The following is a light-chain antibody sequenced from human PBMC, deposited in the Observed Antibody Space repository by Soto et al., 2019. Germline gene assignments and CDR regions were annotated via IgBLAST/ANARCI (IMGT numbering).Light chain of an antibody. CDR2: GAS. Sequence: AIQLTQSPSSLSASVGDRVTITCRASQGISSALAWYQQKPGKAPRLLIYGASTRATGIPARFSGSGSGTEFTLTISSLQSEDFAVYYCQQYKIWPPLTFGGGTKVEIK. V-gene: IGKV1-13*02. CDR3: QQYKIWPPLT. J-gene: IGKJ4*01. CDR1: QGISSA.